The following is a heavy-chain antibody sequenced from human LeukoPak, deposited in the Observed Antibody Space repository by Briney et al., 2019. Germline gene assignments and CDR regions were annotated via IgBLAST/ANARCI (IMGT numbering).Heavy chain of an antibody. Sequence: GGSLRLSCAASGFTFSGYSMNWVRQAPGKGLEWVSSISSSSSYIYYADSVKGRFTISRDNAKNSLYLQMNSLRAEDTAVYYCAVTYYDFWSGYYPFDYWGQGTLVTVSS. J-gene: IGHJ4*02. V-gene: IGHV3-21*01. CDR1: GFTFSGYS. CDR3: AVTYYDFWSGYYPFDY. D-gene: IGHD3-3*01. CDR2: ISSSSSYI.